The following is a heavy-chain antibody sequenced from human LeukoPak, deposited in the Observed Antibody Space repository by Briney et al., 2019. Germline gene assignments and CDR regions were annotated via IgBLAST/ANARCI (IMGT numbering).Heavy chain of an antibody. J-gene: IGHJ4*02. CDR1: GFTFSSYA. D-gene: IGHD3-22*01. Sequence: PGGSLRLSCAASGFTFSSYAMHWVRQAPGKGLEWVAVISYDGSNKYYADSVKGRFTISRDNSKNTLYLQMNSLRAEDTAVYYCAKVSDHFYDSSGYLDYWGQGTLVTVSS. V-gene: IGHV3-30-3*01. CDR3: AKVSDHFYDSSGYLDY. CDR2: ISYDGSNK.